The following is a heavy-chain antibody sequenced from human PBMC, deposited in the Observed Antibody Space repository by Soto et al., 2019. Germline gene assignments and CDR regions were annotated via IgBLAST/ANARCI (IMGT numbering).Heavy chain of an antibody. CDR2: IYYSGST. CDR3: ARHAGSNYDILTGYYHFYFDY. V-gene: IGHV4-39*01. J-gene: IGHJ4*02. Sequence: PSETLSLTCTVSGGSISSSSYYWGWIRQPPGKGLEWIGSIYYSGSTYYNPSLKSRVTISVDTSKNQFSLKLSSVTAADTAVYYCARHAGSNYDILTGYYHFYFDYWGQGTLVTVSS. D-gene: IGHD3-9*01. CDR1: GGSISSSSYY.